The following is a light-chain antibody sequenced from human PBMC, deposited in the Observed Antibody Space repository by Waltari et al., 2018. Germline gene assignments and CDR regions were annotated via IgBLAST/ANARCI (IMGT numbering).Light chain of an antibody. J-gene: IGLJ2*01. Sequence: QSVLTQPPSLSGAPGQRVTLSCTGSSSNTRDGYALPWYQQLPGTAPKLLIYGNSNRPSGVPDRFSGSKSGTSASLAITGLQAEDEADYYCQSYDSSLSGYVVFGGGTKLTVL. CDR3: QSYDSSLSGYVV. CDR2: GNS. V-gene: IGLV1-40*01. CDR1: SSNTRDGYA.